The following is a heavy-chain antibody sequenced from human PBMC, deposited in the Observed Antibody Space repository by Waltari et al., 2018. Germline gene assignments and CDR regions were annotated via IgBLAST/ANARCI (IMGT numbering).Heavy chain of an antibody. J-gene: IGHJ4*02. CDR1: GFTFSSNA. Sequence: EVQLLESGGGLVQPGGSLRLSCTASGFTFSSNAMSWVRQAPGKGLGGVSAISASGGSTYYADSVKGRFTSSRDNSKNTLYLQMNSLRAEDTAVYYCAKEPPSDRYFDYWGQGTLVTVSS. CDR2: ISASGGST. CDR3: AKEPPSDRYFDY. V-gene: IGHV3-23*01.